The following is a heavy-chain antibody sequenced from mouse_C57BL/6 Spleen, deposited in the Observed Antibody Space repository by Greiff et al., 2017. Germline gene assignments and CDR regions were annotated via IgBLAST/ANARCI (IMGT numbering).Heavy chain of an antibody. CDR1: GYTFTDYE. V-gene: IGHV1-15*01. Sequence: QVQLQQSGAELVRPGASVTLSCKASGYTFTDYEMHWVKQTPVHGLEWIGAIDPETGGTAYNQKFKGKAILTADKSSSTAYMELRSLTSEDSAVYYCTWYYGSSPWFAYWGQGTLVTVSA. CDR3: TWYYGSSPWFAY. D-gene: IGHD1-1*01. J-gene: IGHJ3*01. CDR2: IDPETGGT.